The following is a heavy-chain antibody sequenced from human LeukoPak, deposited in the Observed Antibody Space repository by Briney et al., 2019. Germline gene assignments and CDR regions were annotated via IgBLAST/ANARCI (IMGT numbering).Heavy chain of an antibody. V-gene: IGHV4-34*01. CDR3: ARGAPLSFIAVAGTNDLDY. Sequence: SETLSLTCAVYGGSFSGYYWSWIRQPPGKGLEWIGEINHSGSTNYNPSLKSRVTISVDTSKNQFSLKLSSVTAADTAVYYCARGAPLSFIAVAGTNDLDYWGQGTLVTVSS. CDR2: INHSGST. D-gene: IGHD6-19*01. J-gene: IGHJ4*02. CDR1: GGSFSGYY.